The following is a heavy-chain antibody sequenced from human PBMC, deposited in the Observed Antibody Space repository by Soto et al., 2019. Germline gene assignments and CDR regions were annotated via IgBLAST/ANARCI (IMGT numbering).Heavy chain of an antibody. CDR3: ARDLGYDYDILTASDY. J-gene: IGHJ4*02. Sequence: QVQLVESGGGVVQPGRSLRLSCAASGFTFSSYGMHWVRQAPGKGLEWVAVIWYDGSNKYYADSVKGRFTISRDNSKNTLYLQMNSLRAEDTAVYYCARDLGYDYDILTASDYWGQGTLVTVSS. D-gene: IGHD3-9*01. CDR2: IWYDGSNK. CDR1: GFTFSSYG. V-gene: IGHV3-33*01.